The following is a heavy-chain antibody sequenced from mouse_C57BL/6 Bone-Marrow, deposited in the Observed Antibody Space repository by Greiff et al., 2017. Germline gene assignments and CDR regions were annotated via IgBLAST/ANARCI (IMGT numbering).Heavy chain of an antibody. J-gene: IGHJ2*01. CDR1: GFSFNTYA. CDR2: IRSKSNNYAT. D-gene: IGHD3-2*02. CDR3: VRDSSGWFDY. V-gene: IGHV10-1*01. Sequence: EVQLVESGGGLVQPKGSLKLSCAASGFSFNTYAMNWVRQAPGKGLERVARIRSKSNNYATYYADSVKDRFTISRDDSESMLYLQMNNLKTEDTAMYYCVRDSSGWFDYWGQGTTLTVSS.